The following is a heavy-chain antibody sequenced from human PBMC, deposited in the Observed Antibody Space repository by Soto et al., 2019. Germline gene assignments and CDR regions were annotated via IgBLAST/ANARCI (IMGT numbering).Heavy chain of an antibody. CDR3: AGTTSHQWYYMDV. J-gene: IGHJ6*03. CDR2: TYYRSRWYN. V-gene: IGHV6-1*01. CDR1: GASVSSNSAA. Sequence: QVQLQESGPGLVKPSQTLSLTCAISGASVSSNSAAWNWIRLSPSRGLEWLARTYYRSRWYNDYSVSVRRRITVNPDTSKNQFSLQLTSVTPEDTAVYYCAGTTSHQWYYMDVWGKGTTVTVSS. D-gene: IGHD1-7*01.